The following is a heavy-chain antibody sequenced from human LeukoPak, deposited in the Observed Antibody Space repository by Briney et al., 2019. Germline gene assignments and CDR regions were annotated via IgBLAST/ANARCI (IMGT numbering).Heavy chain of an antibody. V-gene: IGHV4-59*11. CDR1: GGSISSHY. J-gene: IGHJ6*03. Sequence: SETLSLTCTVSGGSISSHYWSWLRQPPGKGLEWIGYIYYSGSTNYNPSLKSRVTISVDTSKNQFSLKLSSVTAADTAVYYCARVRRPDYYYYYMDVWGKGTTVTVSS. D-gene: IGHD1-14*01. CDR3: ARVRRPDYYYYYMDV. CDR2: IYYSGST.